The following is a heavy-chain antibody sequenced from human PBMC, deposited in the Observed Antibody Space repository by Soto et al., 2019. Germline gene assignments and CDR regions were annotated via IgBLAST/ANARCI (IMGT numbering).Heavy chain of an antibody. V-gene: IGHV1-69*04. CDR3: ARDDPGDISIVVVPAAYNWFDP. CDR2: IIPILGIA. D-gene: IGHD2-2*01. CDR1: GGTFSSYT. Sequence: SVKVSCKASGGTFSSYTISWVRQAPGQGLEWMGRIIPILGIANYAQKFQGRVTITADKSTSTAYMELSSLRSEDTAVYYCARDDPGDISIVVVPAAYNWFDPWG. J-gene: IGHJ5*02.